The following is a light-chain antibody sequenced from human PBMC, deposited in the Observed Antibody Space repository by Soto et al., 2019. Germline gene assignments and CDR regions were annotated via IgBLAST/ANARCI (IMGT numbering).Light chain of an antibody. CDR3: QHYNSYSEA. J-gene: IGKJ1*01. V-gene: IGKV1-5*01. CDR2: DDS. Sequence: DIQMTQSPSTPSASVGDRVTITCRASQSISMLLSWYQQKPGKEPKILIYDDSSLESGVPSRFSGSGSGTEFTLTISSLQPDDFATYYCQHYNSYSEAFGQGTKVDIK. CDR1: QSISML.